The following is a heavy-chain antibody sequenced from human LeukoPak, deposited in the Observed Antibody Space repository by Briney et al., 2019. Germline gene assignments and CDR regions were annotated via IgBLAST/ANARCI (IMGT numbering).Heavy chain of an antibody. D-gene: IGHD5-12*01. CDR3: TTDLFSGYDSVDY. Sequence: GGSLRLSCAASGFTVSNAWMSWVRQAPGKGLESVGRIKSKTDGGTTDYAAPVKGRFTISRDDPKNTLYLQMNSLKTEDTAVYYCTTDLFSGYDSVDYWGQGTLVTVSS. J-gene: IGHJ4*02. CDR1: GFTVSNAW. V-gene: IGHV3-15*01. CDR2: IKSKTDGGTT.